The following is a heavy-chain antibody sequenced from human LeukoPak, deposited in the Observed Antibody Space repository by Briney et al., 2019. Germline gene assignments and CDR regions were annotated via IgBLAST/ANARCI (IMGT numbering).Heavy chain of an antibody. CDR2: IIPIFGTA. J-gene: IGHJ3*02. CDR1: GGTFSSYA. CDR3: AREGEHETYYYDSSGYYDAFDI. Sequence: SVKVSCKASGGTFSSYAISWVRQAPGQGLEWMGGIIPIFGTANYAQKFQGRVTITADESTSTAYMELGSLRSEDTAVYYCAREGEHETYYYDSSGYYDAFDIWGQGTMVTVSS. D-gene: IGHD3-22*01. V-gene: IGHV1-69*01.